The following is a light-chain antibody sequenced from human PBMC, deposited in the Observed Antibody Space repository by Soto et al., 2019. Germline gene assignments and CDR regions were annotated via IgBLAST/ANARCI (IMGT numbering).Light chain of an antibody. Sequence: EIVLTQSPGTLSLSPGESGTLSCRAGQTLSSSSLAWYQQKPGQAPRLLIYGASNRASGIPDRFSGGGSGTDFTLTISRLEPEDFAVYYCHQYGSSPFTFGGGTQVEI. CDR2: GAS. J-gene: IGKJ4*01. V-gene: IGKV3-20*01. CDR1: QTLSSSS. CDR3: HQYGSSPFT.